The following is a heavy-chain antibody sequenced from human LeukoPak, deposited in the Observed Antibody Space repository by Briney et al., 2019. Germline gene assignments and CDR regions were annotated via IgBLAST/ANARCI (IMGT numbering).Heavy chain of an antibody. CDR1: GGSISSGSYY. CDR3: ARGDHGGYSTPYYFDY. J-gene: IGHJ4*02. V-gene: IGHV4-61*02. Sequence: SETLSLTCTVSGGSISSGSYYWSWIRQPAGKGLEWIGRIYTSGSTNYNPSLKSRVTMSVDTSKNQFSLKLSSVTAADTAVYYCARGDHGGYSTPYYFDYWGQGTLVTVSS. D-gene: IGHD5-12*01. CDR2: IYTSGST.